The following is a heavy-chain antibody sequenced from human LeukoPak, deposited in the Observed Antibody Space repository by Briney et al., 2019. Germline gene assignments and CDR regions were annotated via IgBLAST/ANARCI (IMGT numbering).Heavy chain of an antibody. V-gene: IGHV3-48*01. CDR2: ITGGSTTI. CDR1: GFTFRSYN. D-gene: IGHD4-17*01. Sequence: GSLRLSCAASGFTFRSYNMNWVRPAPGKGLEWVSYITGGSTTIYYADSVKGRFTISRDNAKNSLYLQMNSLRAEDTAVYYCARDYSTVTTFFDYWGQGTLVTVSS. CDR3: ARDYSTVTTFFDY. J-gene: IGHJ4*02.